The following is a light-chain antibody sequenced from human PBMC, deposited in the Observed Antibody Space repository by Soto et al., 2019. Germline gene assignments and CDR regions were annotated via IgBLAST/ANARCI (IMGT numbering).Light chain of an antibody. CDR3: QQSYHTPQT. CDR1: QTVSRS. V-gene: IGKV1-39*01. J-gene: IGKJ1*01. Sequence: DIQMTQSPSSLSASVGDRVTITCRASQTVSRSLNWYQQISGRAPVLLIYGASSLQSRVPSRFSGSGFGTDFTLTISSLQPEDFATYDGQQSYHTPQTFGQGTKVEI. CDR2: GAS.